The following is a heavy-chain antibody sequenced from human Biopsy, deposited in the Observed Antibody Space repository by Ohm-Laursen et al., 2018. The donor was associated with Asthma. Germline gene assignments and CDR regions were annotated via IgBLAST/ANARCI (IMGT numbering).Heavy chain of an antibody. CDR1: YGSITSGGYY. CDR3: ARDGSSVAGTPYGMDV. V-gene: IGHV4-31*03. J-gene: IGHJ6*02. D-gene: IGHD6-19*01. CDR2: IYYSGST. Sequence: SQTLSLTCTVSYGSITSGGYYWTWIRQHPGKGLEWIGYIYYSGSTYYNPSLKSRVTISVDTSKNQFSLKLGSVTAADTAVYYCARDGSSVAGTPYGMDVWGQGTTVTVSS.